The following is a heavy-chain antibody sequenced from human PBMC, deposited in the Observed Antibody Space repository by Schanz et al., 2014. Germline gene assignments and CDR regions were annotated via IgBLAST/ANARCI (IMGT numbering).Heavy chain of an antibody. CDR2: INPSGGGT. V-gene: IGHV1-46*03. CDR3: ARRNFYNKSAAFDY. D-gene: IGHD4-4*01. Sequence: QVQLVQSGADVKKPGSSVRVSCKASGGTFSSFGINWVRQAPGQGLEWMGIINPSGGGTSYALRFQDRVTVTRDTSRSTVYMELSGLRSEDTAVYYCARRNFYNKSAAFDYWGQGSLVTVSS. CDR1: GGTFSSFG. J-gene: IGHJ4*02.